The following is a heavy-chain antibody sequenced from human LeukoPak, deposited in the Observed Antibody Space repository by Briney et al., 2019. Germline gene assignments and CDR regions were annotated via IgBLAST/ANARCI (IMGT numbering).Heavy chain of an antibody. V-gene: IGHV1-8*01. Sequence: ASAKVSCKASGYTFTSYDINWVRQATGQGLEWMGWMNPNSGNTGYAQKFQGRVTMTRNTSISTAYMELSSLRSEDTAVYYCARAGIWFGELLPPDYWGQGTLVTVSS. CDR3: ARAGIWFGELLPPDY. CDR2: MNPNSGNT. J-gene: IGHJ4*02. D-gene: IGHD3-10*01. CDR1: GYTFTSYD.